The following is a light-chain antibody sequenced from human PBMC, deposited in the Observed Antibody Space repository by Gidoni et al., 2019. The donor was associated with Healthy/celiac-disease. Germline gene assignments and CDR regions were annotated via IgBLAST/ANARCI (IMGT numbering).Light chain of an antibody. Sequence: SYELTQPPSVSVSPGQTASITCSGDKLGDKYACWYQQKPCQSPVLVIYQDSKRPSGIPERFSGSNSWNTATLTISGTQAMDQADYYCQAWDSSTYVVFGGGTKLTVL. CDR1: KLGDKY. CDR3: QAWDSSTYVV. J-gene: IGLJ2*01. V-gene: IGLV3-1*01. CDR2: QDS.